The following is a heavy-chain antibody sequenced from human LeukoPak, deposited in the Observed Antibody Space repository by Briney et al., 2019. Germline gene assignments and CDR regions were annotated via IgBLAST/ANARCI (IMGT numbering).Heavy chain of an antibody. Sequence: SETLSLTCTVSGGSISSYYWSWIRQPPGKGLEWIGYIYYSGSTNYNPSLKSRVTISVDTSKNQFSLKLSSVTAADTAVYYCARDGPRGYYDSSGYPLWGQGTLVTVYS. CDR1: GGSISSYY. D-gene: IGHD3-22*01. CDR2: IYYSGST. V-gene: IGHV4-59*01. CDR3: ARDGPRGYYDSSGYPL. J-gene: IGHJ4*02.